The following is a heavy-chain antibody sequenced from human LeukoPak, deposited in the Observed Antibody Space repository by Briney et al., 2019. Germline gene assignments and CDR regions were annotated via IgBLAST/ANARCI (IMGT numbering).Heavy chain of an antibody. V-gene: IGHV3-23*01. J-gene: IGHJ4*02. CDR1: GFTFSSYA. Sequence: QPGGSLRLSCAASGFTFSSYAMSWVHQAPGKGLEWVSAISGSGGSTYYADSVKGRFTISRDNSKNTLYLQMNSLTAEDTAVYYCANLGSCSSASCYADGPFDYWGQGTLVTVSS. D-gene: IGHD2-2*01. CDR2: ISGSGGST. CDR3: ANLGSCSSASCYADGPFDY.